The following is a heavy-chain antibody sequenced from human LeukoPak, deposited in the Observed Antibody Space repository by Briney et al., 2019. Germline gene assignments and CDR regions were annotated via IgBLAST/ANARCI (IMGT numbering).Heavy chain of an antibody. Sequence: SETLSLTCSVSIGSISSSKWWSWVRQSPVKGLEWIGEIYLYGTTNYNPSFTSRVTMSVDRSRNQFSLKLTSVTAADTAVYYCARQKWEQQGRDYYFNGLAVWGPGTTVIVSS. D-gene: IGHD1/OR15-1a*01. CDR3: ARQKWEQQGRDYYFNGLAV. CDR2: IYLYGTT. V-gene: IGHV4-4*02. CDR1: IGSISSSKW. J-gene: IGHJ6*02.